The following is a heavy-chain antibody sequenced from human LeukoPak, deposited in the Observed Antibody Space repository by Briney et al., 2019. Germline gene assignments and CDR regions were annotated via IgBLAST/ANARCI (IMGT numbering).Heavy chain of an antibody. J-gene: IGHJ4*02. CDR2: ISSSSSFI. Sequence: GGSLRLSCAASGFTFSSYSMDWVRQAPGKGLEWVSSISSSSSFIYYADSVKGRFTISRDNAKNSLYLQMNSLRAEDTAVYYCARDYYGSGNYYNAGYWGQGTLVTVSS. V-gene: IGHV3-21*01. CDR1: GFTFSSYS. D-gene: IGHD3-10*01. CDR3: ARDYYGSGNYYNAGY.